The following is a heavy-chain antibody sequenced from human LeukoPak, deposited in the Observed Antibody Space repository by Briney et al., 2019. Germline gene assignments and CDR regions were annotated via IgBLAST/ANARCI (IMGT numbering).Heavy chain of an antibody. D-gene: IGHD2-2*01. V-gene: IGHV3-30*18. CDR3: AKDPLYCSSTTRPPGDV. J-gene: IGHJ6*02. CDR2: ISYAGSNK. CDR1: GFTFSNYG. Sequence: GRSLRLSCAASGFTFSNYGMHWVRQAPGKGLEWVAVISYAGSNKYYADSVKGRFTISRDNSKNTLYLQMNSLRAEDSAVYYCAKDPLYCSSTTRPPGDVWGQGTTVTVSS.